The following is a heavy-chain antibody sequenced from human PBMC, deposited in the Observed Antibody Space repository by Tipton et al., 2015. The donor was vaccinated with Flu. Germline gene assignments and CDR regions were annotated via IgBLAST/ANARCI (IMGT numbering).Heavy chain of an antibody. Sequence: LSLTCAASGFTVSEYDMAWVRQAPGKGLEWISYIDKSGSTIHYADSVKGRFTISRDNAKNSLSLQMNSLRAEDTAVYYCARGYYMPYWGQGTPVTVSS. CDR2: IDKSGSTI. CDR3: ARGYYMPY. CDR1: GFTVSEYD. J-gene: IGHJ4*02. V-gene: IGHV3-48*03. D-gene: IGHD3-22*01.